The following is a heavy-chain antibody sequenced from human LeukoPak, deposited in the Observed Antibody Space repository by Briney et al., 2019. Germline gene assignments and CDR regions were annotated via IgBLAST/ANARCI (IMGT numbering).Heavy chain of an antibody. Sequence: PSETLSLTCTVPGGSISSSSYYWGWIRQPPGKGLEWIGSIYYSGSTYYNPSLKSRVTISVDTSKNQFSLKLSSVTAADTAVYYCATRKSTVTSYYYYYYMDVWGKGTTVTVSS. CDR2: IYYSGST. CDR1: GGSISSSSYY. J-gene: IGHJ6*03. CDR3: ATRKSTVTSYYYYYYMDV. D-gene: IGHD4-11*01. V-gene: IGHV4-39*01.